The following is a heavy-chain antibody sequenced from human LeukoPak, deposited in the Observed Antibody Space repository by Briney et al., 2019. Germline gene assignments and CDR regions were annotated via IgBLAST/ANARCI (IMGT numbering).Heavy chain of an antibody. Sequence: GGSLRLSCAASGFTFSRYWMTWVRQAPGKGLEWVSSISSSSSYIYYADSVKGRFTISRDNAKNSLYLQMNSLGAEDTAVYYCARDRNVDIVATSPYDYYYYGMDVWGQGTTVTVSS. J-gene: IGHJ6*02. CDR3: ARDRNVDIVATSPYDYYYYGMDV. CDR2: ISSSSSYI. CDR1: GFTFSRYW. V-gene: IGHV3-21*01. D-gene: IGHD5-12*01.